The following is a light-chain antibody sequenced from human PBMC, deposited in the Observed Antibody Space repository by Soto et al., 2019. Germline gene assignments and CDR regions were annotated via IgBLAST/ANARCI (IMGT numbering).Light chain of an antibody. CDR1: QSVLYSSTDKNY. CDR3: QQYYSLPRT. CDR2: WAS. V-gene: IGKV4-1*01. Sequence: DIVLTQSPDSLAVSLGERATINCKSSQSVLYSSTDKNYLAWYQQKPGQPPKLLIYWASARESGAPDRFSGSGSRTDFTLTISSLQAEDVAIYYCQQYYSLPRTFGQGTKVEVK. J-gene: IGKJ1*01.